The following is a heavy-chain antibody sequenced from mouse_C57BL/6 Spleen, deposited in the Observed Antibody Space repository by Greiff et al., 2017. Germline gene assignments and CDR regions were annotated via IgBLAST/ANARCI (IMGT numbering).Heavy chain of an antibody. CDR3: TPRYGSSYWYFDV. D-gene: IGHD1-1*01. V-gene: IGHV14-1*01. Sequence: EVQLVESGAELVRPGASVKLSCTASGFNIKDYYMHWVKQRPEQGLEWIGRIDPEDGDTEYAPKFQGKATMTADTSSNTAYLQLSSLTSEDTAVYYCTPRYGSSYWYFDVWGTGTTVTVSS. CDR1: GFNIKDYY. CDR2: IDPEDGDT. J-gene: IGHJ1*03.